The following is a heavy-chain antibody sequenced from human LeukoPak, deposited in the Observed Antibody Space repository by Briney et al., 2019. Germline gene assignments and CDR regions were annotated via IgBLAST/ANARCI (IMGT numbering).Heavy chain of an antibody. Sequence: SETLSLTCAVSGGSISSSNWWSWVHQPPGKGLEWIGEIYHSGSTNYNPSLKSRVTISVDKSKNQLSLKLSSVTAADTAVYYCARRGDYDILTGSFDYWGQGTLVTVSS. J-gene: IGHJ4*02. CDR1: GGSISSSNW. D-gene: IGHD3-9*01. V-gene: IGHV4-4*02. CDR2: IYHSGST. CDR3: ARRGDYDILTGSFDY.